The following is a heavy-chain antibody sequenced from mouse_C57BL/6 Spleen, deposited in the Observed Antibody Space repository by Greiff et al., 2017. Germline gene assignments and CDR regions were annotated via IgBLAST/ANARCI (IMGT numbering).Heavy chain of an antibody. CDR3: TREGYDDDGDYYAMDY. V-gene: IGHV5-9-1*02. Sequence: EVQVVESGEGLVKPGGSLKLSCAASGFTFSSYAMSWVRQTPEKRLEWVAYISSGGDYIYYADTVKGRFTISRDNARNTLYLQMSSLKSEDTAMYYCTREGYDDDGDYYAMDYWGQGTSVTVSS. CDR1: GFTFSSYA. D-gene: IGHD2-4*01. J-gene: IGHJ4*01. CDR2: ISSGGDYI.